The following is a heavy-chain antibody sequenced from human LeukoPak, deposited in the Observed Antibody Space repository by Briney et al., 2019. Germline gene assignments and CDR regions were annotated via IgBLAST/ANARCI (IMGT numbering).Heavy chain of an antibody. CDR3: ARTRYYYGSGSYYTANFDY. CDR2: IYHSGST. D-gene: IGHD3-10*01. Sequence: SETLSLTCAVSGGSISSSNWWSWVRQPPGKGLEWIGEIYHSGSTNYNPSLKSRVTISVDTSKNQFSLKLSSVTAADTAVYYCARTRYYYGSGSYYTANFDYWGQGTLVTVSS. CDR1: GGSISSSNW. V-gene: IGHV4-4*02. J-gene: IGHJ4*02.